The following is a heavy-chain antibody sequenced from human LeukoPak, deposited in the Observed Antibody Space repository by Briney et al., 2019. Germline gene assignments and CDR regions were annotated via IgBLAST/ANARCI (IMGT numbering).Heavy chain of an antibody. CDR1: GFTFSSYA. J-gene: IGHJ4*02. Sequence: PGGSLRLSCAASGFTFSSYAMNGVRQAPGEGLECVSAISGGGGSTYYADSVKGRFTISRDNSKNTLYLQMNSLRADDTAVYYCAKDREWDDYAEYDYWGQGTLVTVSS. D-gene: IGHD4-17*01. CDR3: AKDREWDDYAEYDY. V-gene: IGHV3-23*01. CDR2: ISGGGGST.